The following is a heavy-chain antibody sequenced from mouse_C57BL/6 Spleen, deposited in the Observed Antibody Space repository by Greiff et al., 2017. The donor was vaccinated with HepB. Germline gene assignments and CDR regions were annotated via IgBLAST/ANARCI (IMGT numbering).Heavy chain of an antibody. Sequence: EVQGVESGEGLVKPGGSLKLSCAASGFTFSSYAMSWVRQTPEKRLEWVAYISSGGDYIYYADTVKGRFTISRDNARNTLYLQMSSLKSEDTAMYYCTRANLLLRYFDVWGTGTTVTVSS. J-gene: IGHJ1*03. CDR1: GFTFSSYA. V-gene: IGHV5-9-1*02. D-gene: IGHD1-1*01. CDR3: TRANLLLRYFDV. CDR2: ISSGGDYI.